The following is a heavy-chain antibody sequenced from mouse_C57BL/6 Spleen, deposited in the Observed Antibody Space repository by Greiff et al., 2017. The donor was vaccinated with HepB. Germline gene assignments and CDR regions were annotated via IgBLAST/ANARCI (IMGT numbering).Heavy chain of an antibody. V-gene: IGHV1-50*01. D-gene: IGHD3-3*01. J-gene: IGHJ2*01. CDR2: IDPSDSYT. CDR3: ARDGTDY. Sequence: QVQLQQPGAELVKPGASVKLSCKASGYTFTSYWMQWVKQRPGQDLEWIGEIDPSDSYTNYNQKFKGKATLTVDTSSSTAYMQLSSLTSEDSAVYYCARDGTDYWGQVTTLTVSS. CDR1: GYTFTSYW.